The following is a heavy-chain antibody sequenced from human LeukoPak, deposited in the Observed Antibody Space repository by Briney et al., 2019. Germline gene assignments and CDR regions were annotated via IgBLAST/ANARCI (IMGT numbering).Heavy chain of an antibody. J-gene: IGHJ4*02. V-gene: IGHV4-59*08. CDR2: IYYSGST. CDR3: ARHGSVAKLRFDY. CDR1: NSSISSYY. Sequence: PSETLSLICTVSNSSISSYYWNWIRQTPGKGLEWIGYIYYSGSTDYNPSLKSRVTISLDTSKNHFSLKLSSVTAADTAVYYCARHGSVAKLRFDYWGQGTLVTVSS. D-gene: IGHD6-19*01.